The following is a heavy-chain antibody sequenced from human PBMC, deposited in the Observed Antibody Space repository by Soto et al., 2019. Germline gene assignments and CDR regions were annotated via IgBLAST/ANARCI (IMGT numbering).Heavy chain of an antibody. CDR2: IYYDGNNK. D-gene: IGHD1-1*01. V-gene: IGHV3-33*01. CDR3: AGAYRWNRGISDY. CDR1: GFTFSNYD. J-gene: IGHJ4*02. Sequence: QVQLVESGGGVVQPGRSLRLSCAASGFTFSNYDMHWVRQAPGKGLEWVAVIYYDGNNKYFGDSVKGRFTISRENSRNPVYLPINRLRAEETGGQYRAGAYRWNRGISDYWGQGTLVSVSS.